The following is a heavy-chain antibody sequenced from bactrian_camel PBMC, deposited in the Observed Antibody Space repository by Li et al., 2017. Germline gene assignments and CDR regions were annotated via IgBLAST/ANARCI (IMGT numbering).Heavy chain of an antibody. V-gene: IGHV3S31*01. CDR2: IGGGAT. D-gene: IGHD2*01. Sequence: VQLVESGGSLVQPGGSLRLSCAASGFTVGSYAMSWVRQAPGKGLEWVSTIGGGATFYVDSVKGRFTISRDNAKNTLYLRMNSLKTEDTAVYYCATAGNYHWGQGTQVTVS. CDR1: GFTVGSYA. CDR3: ATAGNYH. J-gene: IGHJ4*01.